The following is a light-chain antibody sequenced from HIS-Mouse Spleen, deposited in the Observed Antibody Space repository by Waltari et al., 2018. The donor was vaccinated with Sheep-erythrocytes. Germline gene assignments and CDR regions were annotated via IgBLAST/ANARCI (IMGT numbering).Light chain of an antibody. V-gene: IGLV2-23*03. J-gene: IGLJ2*01. CDR2: EGS. CDR3: CSYAGSSTFHVV. CDR1: SSDVGSYNL. Sequence: QSALTQPASVSGSPGQSITISCTGTSSDVGSYNLVSWYQQHPGKAPKLVIYEGSKRPSGVSNRFPGSKSGNTASLTISGLQAEDEADYYCCSYAGSSTFHVVFGGGTKLTVL.